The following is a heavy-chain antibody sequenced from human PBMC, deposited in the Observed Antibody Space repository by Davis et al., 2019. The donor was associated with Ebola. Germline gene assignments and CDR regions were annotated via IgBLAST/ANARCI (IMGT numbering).Heavy chain of an antibody. Sequence: SETLSLTCAVYGGSFSGYYWSWIRQPPGKGLEWIGEINHSGSTNYNPSLKSRVTISVYTSKNQFSLKLSSVTAADTAVYYCARAVGATTVWFDPWGQGTLVTVSS. CDR3: ARAVGATTVWFDP. V-gene: IGHV4-34*01. CDR1: GGSFSGYY. D-gene: IGHD1-26*01. CDR2: INHSGST. J-gene: IGHJ5*02.